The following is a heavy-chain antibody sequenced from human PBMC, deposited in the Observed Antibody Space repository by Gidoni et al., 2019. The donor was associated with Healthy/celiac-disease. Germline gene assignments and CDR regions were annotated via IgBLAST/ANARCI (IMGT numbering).Heavy chain of an antibody. J-gene: IGHJ6*02. CDR2: ISGSGGST. CDR1: GFTLSSYA. Sequence: EVQLLESGGGLVHPGGSLRLSCPASGFTLSSYAMSWVRQAPGKGLEWVSGISGSGGSTYYADSVKGRFTISRDNSKNTLDLQMNSLRAEDTAVYYCAKTGYSGYELYGMDVWGQGTTVTVSS. V-gene: IGHV3-23*01. D-gene: IGHD5-12*01. CDR3: AKTGYSGYELYGMDV.